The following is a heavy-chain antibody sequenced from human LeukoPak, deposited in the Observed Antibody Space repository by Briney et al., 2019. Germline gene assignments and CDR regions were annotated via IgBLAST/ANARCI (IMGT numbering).Heavy chain of an antibody. D-gene: IGHD2-15*01. Sequence: GGSLRLSCAASGFTFSSYSVNWVRQAPGKGLEWGSYISSSSSTIYYADSVKGRFTISRDNAKNSLYLQMNSLRAEDTAVYYCARGGTNFDYWGQGTLVTVSS. V-gene: IGHV3-48*01. CDR2: ISSSSSTI. J-gene: IGHJ4*02. CDR1: GFTFSSYS. CDR3: ARGGTNFDY.